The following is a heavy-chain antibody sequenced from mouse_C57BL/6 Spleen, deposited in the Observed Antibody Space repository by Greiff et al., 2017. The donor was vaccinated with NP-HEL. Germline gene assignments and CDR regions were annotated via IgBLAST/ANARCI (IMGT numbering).Heavy chain of an antibody. CDR2: INPSTGGT. CDR3: ARWNDGYYLYYAMDY. D-gene: IGHD2-3*01. V-gene: IGHV1-42*01. Sequence: EVQLQQSGPELVKPGASVKISCKASGYSFTGYYMNWVKQSPEKSLEWIGEINPSTGGTTYNQKFKAKATLTVDKSSSTAYMQLKSLTSEDSAVYYCARWNDGYYLYYAMDYWGQGTSVTVSS. J-gene: IGHJ4*01. CDR1: GYSFTGYY.